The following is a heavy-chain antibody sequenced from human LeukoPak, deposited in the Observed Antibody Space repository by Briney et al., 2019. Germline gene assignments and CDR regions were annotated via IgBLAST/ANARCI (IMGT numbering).Heavy chain of an antibody. CDR2: INNYSGNT. J-gene: IGHJ4*02. CDR1: GYTFSSYG. Sequence: ASVKVSCKASGYTFSSYGISWVRQAPGQGLEWMGWINNYSGNTNYAQNLQGRVTLTTDTSTSTAYMELRSLRSDDTAVYYCARDSGYEHDYWGQGTLVTVSS. D-gene: IGHD5-12*01. CDR3: ARDSGYEHDY. V-gene: IGHV1-18*01.